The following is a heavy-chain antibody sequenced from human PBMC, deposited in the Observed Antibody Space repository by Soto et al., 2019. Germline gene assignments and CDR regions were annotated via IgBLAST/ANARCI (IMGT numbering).Heavy chain of an antibody. CDR1: GFTFSSYA. CDR2: ISYDGSNK. J-gene: IGHJ4*02. D-gene: IGHD6-25*01. Sequence: GGSLRLSCAASGFTFSSYAMHWVRQAPGEGLEWVAVISYDGSNKYYADSVKGRFTVSRDNSKNTLYLQVNNLRPEDTAVYYCATEDAPAAGTTPHIWRLGTLVTVSS. V-gene: IGHV3-30-3*01. CDR3: ATEDAPAAGTTPHI.